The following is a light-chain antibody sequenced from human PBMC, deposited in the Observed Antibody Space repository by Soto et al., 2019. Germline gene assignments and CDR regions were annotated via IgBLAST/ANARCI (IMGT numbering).Light chain of an antibody. J-gene: IGKJ1*01. CDR3: QQRSDWPWT. CDR2: DAS. CDR1: QSVSSY. V-gene: IGKV3-11*01. Sequence: EIVLTQSPATLSLSPGEGATLACRASQSVSSYLAWYQQKPGLAPRLLIYDASNRATGIPARFSGSGSGTAFTLTISSLEAEDFAIYYCQQRSDWPWTFGQGTKVEIK.